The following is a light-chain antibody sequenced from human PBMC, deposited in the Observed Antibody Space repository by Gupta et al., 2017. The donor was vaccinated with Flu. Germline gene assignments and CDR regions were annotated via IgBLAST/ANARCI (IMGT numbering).Light chain of an antibody. CDR3: CSDAGSYTFG. CDR2: DVS. Sequence: SALPHPRYASGSPGPSVTISCTGTSSDIGGYNYVSWYLQHPGKAPKLMIYDVSKRPAGVPDRFSGSKSGNTASLTISGLQAEDEADYYCCSDAGSYTFGFGSGTKVTVL. CDR1: SSDIGGYNY. V-gene: IGLV2-11*01. J-gene: IGLJ1*01.